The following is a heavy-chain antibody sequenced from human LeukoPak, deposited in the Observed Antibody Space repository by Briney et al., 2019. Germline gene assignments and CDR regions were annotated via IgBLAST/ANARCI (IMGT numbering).Heavy chain of an antibody. J-gene: IGHJ4*02. D-gene: IGHD6-13*01. CDR2: INHSGST. Sequence: SETLSLTCAVYGGSFSGYYWSWIRQPPGKGLEWIGEINHSGSTNYNPSLKSRVTISVDTSKNQFSLKLSSVTAADTAVYYCARGAQYTSSWYDYWGQGTLVTVSS. CDR1: GGSFSGYY. V-gene: IGHV4-34*01. CDR3: ARGAQYTSSWYDY.